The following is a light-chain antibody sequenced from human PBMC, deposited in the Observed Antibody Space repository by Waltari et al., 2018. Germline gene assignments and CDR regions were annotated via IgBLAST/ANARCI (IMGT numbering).Light chain of an antibody. V-gene: IGKV1-12*01. Sequence: DIQLTQSPSSVSASVGDSVTITWRASQGISTWLAWYQQKPGKGPKVLIYGASTLLTGVPSRFSGSGSGTEFTLTISGLQPEDFATYFCQQGNSFPPTFGQGTRVEV. CDR2: GAS. CDR1: QGISTW. CDR3: QQGNSFPPT. J-gene: IGKJ1*01.